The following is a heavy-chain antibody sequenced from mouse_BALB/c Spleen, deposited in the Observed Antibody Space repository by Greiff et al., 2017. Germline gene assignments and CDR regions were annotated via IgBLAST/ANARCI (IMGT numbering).Heavy chain of an antibody. V-gene: IGHV3-8*02. D-gene: IGHD2-1*01. CDR2: ISYSGST. CDR3: AGGNHEDYAMDY. Sequence: DVKLVESGPSLVKPSQTLSLTCSVTGDSITSGYWNWIRKFPGNKLEYMGYISYSGSTYYNPSLKSRISITRDTSKNQYYLQLNSVTTEDTATYYCAGGNHEDYAMDYWGQGTSVTVSS. J-gene: IGHJ4*01. CDR1: GDSITSGY.